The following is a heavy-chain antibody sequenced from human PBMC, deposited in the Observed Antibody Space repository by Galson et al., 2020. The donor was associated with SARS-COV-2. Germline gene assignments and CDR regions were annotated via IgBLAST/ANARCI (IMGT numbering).Heavy chain of an antibody. CDR3: ARGEEQQSSSMDV. CDR1: GGSISSGGYY. V-gene: IGHV4-31*03. J-gene: IGHJ6*02. Sequence: ETSETLSLTCTVSGGSISSGGYYWSWIRQHPGKGLEWIGYIYYSGSTYYNPSFKSRVTISVDTSKNQFSLKLSSVTAADTAVYYCARGEEQQSSSMDVWGQGTTVTVSS. CDR2: IYYSGST. D-gene: IGHD6-13*01.